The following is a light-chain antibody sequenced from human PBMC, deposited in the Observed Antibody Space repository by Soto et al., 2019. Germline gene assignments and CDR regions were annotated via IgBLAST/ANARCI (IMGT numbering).Light chain of an antibody. CDR1: SSDVGGYNY. CDR3: SSYAGSNNRV. CDR2: EVS. Sequence: QPVLTQPPSASGSPGQSVTISCTGTSSDVGGYNYVSWYQQHPGKAPKLMIYEVSKRPSGVPDRFSGSKSGNTASLTVSGLRAGDGADYYCSSYAGSNNRVFGGGTKVTVL. V-gene: IGLV2-8*01. J-gene: IGLJ3*02.